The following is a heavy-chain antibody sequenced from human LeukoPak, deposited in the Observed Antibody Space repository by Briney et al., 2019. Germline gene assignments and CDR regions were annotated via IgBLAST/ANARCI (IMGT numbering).Heavy chain of an antibody. D-gene: IGHD3-22*01. J-gene: IGHJ3*02. V-gene: IGHV3-23*01. CDR2: ISGSAYST. CDR1: GFTFSSYA. CDR3: ARNTSGFKLGDAFDI. Sequence: TGGSLRLSCAASGFTFSSYAMTWVRQGPGKGLEWISAISGSAYSTSYADSVKGRFTISRDNSKNTLYLQMNSLRAEDTAIYYCARNTSGFKLGDAFDIWGQGTMVIFSS.